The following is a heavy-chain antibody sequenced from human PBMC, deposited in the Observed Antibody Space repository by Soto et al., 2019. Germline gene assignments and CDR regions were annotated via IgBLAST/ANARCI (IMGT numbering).Heavy chain of an antibody. V-gene: IGHV3-53*01. D-gene: IGHD3-9*01. CDR2: IYGGGST. J-gene: IGHJ3*02. Sequence: GGSLRLSCAASGFTVSSNYMSWVRQAPGKGPEWVSVIYGGGSTYYADSVKGRFTISRDNSKNTLYLQMNSLRAEDTAVYYCARAYYDILTGYSPGIGAFDIWGQGTMVTVSS. CDR1: GFTVSSNY. CDR3: ARAYYDILTGYSPGIGAFDI.